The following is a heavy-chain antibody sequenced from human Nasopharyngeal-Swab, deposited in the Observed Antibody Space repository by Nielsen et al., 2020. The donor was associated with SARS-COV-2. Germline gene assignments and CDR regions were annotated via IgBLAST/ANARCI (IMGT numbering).Heavy chain of an antibody. V-gene: IGHV5-10-1*01. CDR3: ARLATLSIAVAYG. CDR1: GYSFTSYW. J-gene: IGHJ4*02. D-gene: IGHD6-19*01. Sequence: GGSLRLPGKGSGYSFTSYWISWVRQMPGKGLEWMGRIDPRDSYTNYSTSFQGHVTMSADKSNSTTYLQWTILKASDTAMYYCARLATLSIAVAYGWGQGPLVPVSS. CDR2: IDPRDSYT.